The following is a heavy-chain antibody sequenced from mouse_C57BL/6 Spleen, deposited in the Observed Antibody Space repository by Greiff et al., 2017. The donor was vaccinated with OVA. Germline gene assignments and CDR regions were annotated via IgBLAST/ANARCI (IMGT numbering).Heavy chain of an antibody. CDR2: ISSGSSTI. D-gene: IGHD2-3*01. V-gene: IGHV5-17*01. CDR1: GFTFSDYG. J-gene: IGHJ4*01. CDR3: ARGYDGYYGYAMDY. Sequence: EVKLVESGGGLVKPGGSLKLSCAASGFTFSDYGMHWVRQAPEKGLEWVAYISSGSSTIYYADTVKGRFTISRDNAKSTLFLQRTSLRSEDTAMYYCARGYDGYYGYAMDYWGQGTSVTVSS.